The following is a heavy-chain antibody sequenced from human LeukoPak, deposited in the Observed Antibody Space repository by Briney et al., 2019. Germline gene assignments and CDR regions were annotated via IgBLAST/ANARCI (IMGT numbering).Heavy chain of an antibody. D-gene: IGHD3-22*01. V-gene: IGHV1-18*01. J-gene: IGHJ6*02. CDR3: ARVWYDSGNHLYFYYGLDV. CDR2: VSAYSGDT. Sequence: ASVKVSCKASGYTFTTYGITWVRQAPGQGLEWMGWVSAYSGDTDYAQGLQGRVTMTTDTSTSTAYMELTTLRSDDTAVYYCARVWYDSGNHLYFYYGLDVWGQGTTVTVSS. CDR1: GYTFTTYG.